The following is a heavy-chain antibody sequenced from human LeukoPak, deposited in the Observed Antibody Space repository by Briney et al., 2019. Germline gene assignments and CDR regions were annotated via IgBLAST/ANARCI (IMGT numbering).Heavy chain of an antibody. CDR1: GGTFSSYA. V-gene: IGHV1-2*02. D-gene: IGHD3-3*01. J-gene: IGHJ6*02. Sequence: ASVKVSCKASGGTFSSYAISWVRQAPGQGLEWMGWINPNSGGTNYAQKFQGRVTMTRDTSISTAYMELSRLRSDDTAVYYCARRVVTAPYYYYGMDVWGQGTTVTVSS. CDR2: INPNSGGT. CDR3: ARRVVTAPYYYYGMDV.